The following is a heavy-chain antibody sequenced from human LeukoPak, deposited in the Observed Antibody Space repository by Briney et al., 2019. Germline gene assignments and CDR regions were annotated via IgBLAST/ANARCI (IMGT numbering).Heavy chain of an antibody. Sequence: PSETLSLTCTVSGGSISSYYWSWIRQPPGKGLEWIGYIYYSGSTNYNPSLKSRVTISVDTSKNQFSLKLRSVTAGDTAVYYCARLGRTSYWYFDLWGRGTLVTVSS. CDR2: IYYSGST. D-gene: IGHD2-2*01. CDR3: ARLGRTSYWYFDL. CDR1: GGSISSYY. V-gene: IGHV4-59*08. J-gene: IGHJ2*01.